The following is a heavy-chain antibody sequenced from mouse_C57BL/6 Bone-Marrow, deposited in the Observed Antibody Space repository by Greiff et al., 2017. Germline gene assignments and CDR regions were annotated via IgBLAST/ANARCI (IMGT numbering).Heavy chain of an antibody. CDR1: GYTFTDYE. V-gene: IGHV1-15*01. CDR2: IDPETGGT. CDR3: TGSTMVTTRFAY. J-gene: IGHJ3*01. D-gene: IGHD2-2*01. Sequence: QVQLQQSGAELVRPGASVTLSCKASGYTFTDYEMHWVKQTPVHGLEWIGAIDPETGGTAYNQKFKGKAILTADKSSSTAYMELRSLTSEDSAVYYCTGSTMVTTRFAYWGQGTLVTVSA.